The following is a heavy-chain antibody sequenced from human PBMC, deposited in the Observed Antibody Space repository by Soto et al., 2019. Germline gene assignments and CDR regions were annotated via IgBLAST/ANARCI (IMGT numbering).Heavy chain of an antibody. Sequence: PSETLSLTCTVSGGSISNYYWSWIRQPPGKGLELIGYIYYSGSTNYNPSLKSRVTMSLDTSKNHFSLKLTSVTAADTAVYYCAREDDFLTGYIDYWGQGTLVTVSS. D-gene: IGHD3-9*01. V-gene: IGHV4-59*01. CDR1: GGSISNYY. J-gene: IGHJ4*02. CDR3: AREDDFLTGYIDY. CDR2: IYYSGST.